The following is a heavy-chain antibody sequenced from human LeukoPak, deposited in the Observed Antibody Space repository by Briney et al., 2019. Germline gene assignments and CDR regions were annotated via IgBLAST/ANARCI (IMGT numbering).Heavy chain of an antibody. Sequence: GGSLRLSCAASGFTFSDYYMSWIRQAPGKGLEWVSYISSSGSTIYYADSVKGRFTISRDNAKNSLYLQMNSLRAEDTAVYYCARSEDIVVVPAATAFDYWGQGTLVTVSS. D-gene: IGHD2-2*01. J-gene: IGHJ4*02. CDR2: ISSSGSTI. CDR3: ARSEDIVVVPAATAFDY. CDR1: GFTFSDYY. V-gene: IGHV3-11*01.